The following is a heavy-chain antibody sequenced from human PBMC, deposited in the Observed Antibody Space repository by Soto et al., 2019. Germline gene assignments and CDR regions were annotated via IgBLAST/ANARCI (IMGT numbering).Heavy chain of an antibody. CDR2: IYWNDDK. V-gene: IGHV2-5*01. D-gene: IGHD3-16*01. J-gene: IGHJ4*02. Sequence: QITLKESGPTLVEPTQTLTLTCTYSGFSLRTTGVGVGWIRQPPGKALEWLGIIYWNDDKRYSPSLKNRFTLTLATPKSPVVLTMTNRDPVDTAPYYCAHTWGLPFDYWGQGTLVIVSS. CDR3: AHTWGLPFDY. CDR1: GFSLRTTGVG.